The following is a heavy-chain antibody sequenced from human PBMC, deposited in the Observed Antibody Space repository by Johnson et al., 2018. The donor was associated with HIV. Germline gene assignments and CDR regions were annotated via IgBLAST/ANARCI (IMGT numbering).Heavy chain of an antibody. D-gene: IGHD3-3*02. J-gene: IGHJ3*02. V-gene: IGHV3-13*01. CDR2: IGTACDT. CDR1: GFTFSSYD. Sequence: VQLVESGGGLVQPGGSLRLSCAASGFTFSSYDMHWVRQATGKGLEWVSAIGTACDTYYPGSVKGRFTISRENANNSLSLQMSGLRADDTAVYYCVLATRDDAFDIWGQGTMVTVSS. CDR3: VLATRDDAFDI.